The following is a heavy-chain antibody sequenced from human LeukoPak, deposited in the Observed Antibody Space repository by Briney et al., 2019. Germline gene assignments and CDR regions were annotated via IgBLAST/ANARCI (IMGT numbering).Heavy chain of an antibody. CDR2: IYSSGST. CDR3: ARGSYDYIWGSYRSYYFDY. J-gene: IGHJ4*02. Sequence: PSETLSLTCTVSGGSISRYYWSWIRQPAGKGLEWIGRIYSSGSTNYNPSLKSRVTMSVDTSKNQFSLKLNSVTAADTAVYYCARGSYDYIWGSYRSYYFDYWGQGTLVTVSS. CDR1: GGSISRYY. V-gene: IGHV4-4*07. D-gene: IGHD3-16*02.